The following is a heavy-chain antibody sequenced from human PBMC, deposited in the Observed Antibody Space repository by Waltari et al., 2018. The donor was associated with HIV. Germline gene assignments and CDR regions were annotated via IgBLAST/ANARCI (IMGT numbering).Heavy chain of an antibody. CDR3: ARGGIVGATIDY. CDR1: GFTFSSYS. V-gene: IGHV3-21*01. CDR2: ISSSSSYI. J-gene: IGHJ4*02. D-gene: IGHD1-26*01. Sequence: EAQLVESGGGLVKPGGSLRLSCAASGFTFSSYSMNWVGQAPGKGLEWVSSISSSSSYIYYADSVKGRFTISRDNAKNSLYLQMNSLRAEDTAVYYCARGGIVGATIDYWGQGTLVTVSS.